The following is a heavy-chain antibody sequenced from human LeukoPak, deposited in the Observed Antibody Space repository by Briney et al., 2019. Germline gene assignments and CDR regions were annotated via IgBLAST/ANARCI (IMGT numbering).Heavy chain of an antibody. Sequence: SETLSLTCTVSGGSISSYYWSWIRQPPGKGLEWIGYIYYSGSTNYNPSLKSRVTISVDTSKNQFSLKLSSVTAADTAVYYCARVNLQLWLSLDYWGQGTLVTVSS. CDR1: GGSISSYY. CDR2: IYYSGST. J-gene: IGHJ4*02. D-gene: IGHD5-18*01. CDR3: ARVNLQLWLSLDY. V-gene: IGHV4-59*01.